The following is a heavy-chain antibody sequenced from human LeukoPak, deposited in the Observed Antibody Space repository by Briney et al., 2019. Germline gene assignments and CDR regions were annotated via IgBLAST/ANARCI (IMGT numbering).Heavy chain of an antibody. D-gene: IGHD3-22*01. J-gene: IGHJ4*02. Sequence: PSETLSLTCTVSGGSISSGSYYWSWIQQPAGKGLEWIGRIFTSGSTKYNPSLKSRVTISVDTSKNQFSLKLSSVTAADTAVYYCARGGWNKFDYWGQGTLVTVSS. CDR3: ARGGWNKFDY. CDR2: IFTSGST. V-gene: IGHV4-61*02. CDR1: GGSISSGSYY.